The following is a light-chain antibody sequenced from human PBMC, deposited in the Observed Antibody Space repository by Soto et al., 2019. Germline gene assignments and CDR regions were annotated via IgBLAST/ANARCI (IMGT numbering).Light chain of an antibody. CDR1: QSISPW. V-gene: IGKV1-5*03. CDR3: QQYATYWT. J-gene: IGKJ1*01. Sequence: DIQMTQSPSTLSASVGDRVTITCRASQSISPWLAWYQQIPGEAPKLLIYKASSLESWVPSRFSGSGSGTEFTLTISSLQPDDVATYYCQQYATYWTFGQGTK. CDR2: KAS.